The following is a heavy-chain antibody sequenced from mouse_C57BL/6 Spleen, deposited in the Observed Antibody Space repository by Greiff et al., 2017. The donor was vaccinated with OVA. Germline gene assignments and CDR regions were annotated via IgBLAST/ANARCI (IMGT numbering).Heavy chain of an antibody. CDR1: GFTFSSYA. Sequence: EVKVVESGEGLVKPGGSLKLSCAASGFTFSSYAMSWVRQTPEKRLEWVAYISSGGDYIYYADTVKGRFTISRDNARNTLYLQMSSLKSEDTAMYYCTRSYGNNGYWCFDVWGTGTTVTVSS. D-gene: IGHD2-1*01. V-gene: IGHV5-9-1*02. CDR2: ISSGGDYI. CDR3: TRSYGNNGYWCFDV. J-gene: IGHJ1*03.